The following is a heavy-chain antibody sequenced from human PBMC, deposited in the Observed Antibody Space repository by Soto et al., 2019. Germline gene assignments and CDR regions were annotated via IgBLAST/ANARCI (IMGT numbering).Heavy chain of an antibody. D-gene: IGHD3-16*01. CDR3: AREWGEDQGFDY. CDR2: IYYSGST. J-gene: IGHJ4*02. Sequence: SETLSLTCTVSGGSISSYYWSWIRQPPGKGLEWIGYIYYSGSTNYNPSLKSRVTISVDTSKNQFPLKLSSVTAADTAVYYCAREWGEDQGFDYWGQGTLVTVSS. V-gene: IGHV4-59*01. CDR1: GGSISSYY.